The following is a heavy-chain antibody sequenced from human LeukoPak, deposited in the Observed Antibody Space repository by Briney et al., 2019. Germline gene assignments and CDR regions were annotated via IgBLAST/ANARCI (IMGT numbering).Heavy chain of an antibody. J-gene: IGHJ5*02. CDR2: IIPIFGTA. V-gene: IGHV1-69*06. D-gene: IGHD2-15*01. CDR3: ARGDIVVVVAAKGKWFDP. CDR1: GGTFSSYA. Sequence: ASVKVSCKASGGTFSSYAISWVRQAPGQGLEWMGGIIPIFGTANYAQKFQGRVTITADKSTSTAYMELSSLRSEDTAVYYCARGDIVVVVAAKGKWFDPWGQGTLVTVSS.